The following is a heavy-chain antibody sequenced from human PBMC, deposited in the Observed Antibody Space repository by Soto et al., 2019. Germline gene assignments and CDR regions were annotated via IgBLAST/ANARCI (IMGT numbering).Heavy chain of an antibody. Sequence: QVQLVQSGAEVKKPGSSVKVSCKASGGTFSSYAISWVRQAPGQGLEWMGGIIPIFSTASYAQKFQGRVTIIADESTSTAYRELSSLRSEDTAVYYCARSGREYGDYVDNWYFDLWGRGTLVTVSS. V-gene: IGHV1-69*12. D-gene: IGHD4-17*01. J-gene: IGHJ2*01. CDR1: GGTFSSYA. CDR2: IIPIFSTA. CDR3: ARSGREYGDYVDNWYFDL.